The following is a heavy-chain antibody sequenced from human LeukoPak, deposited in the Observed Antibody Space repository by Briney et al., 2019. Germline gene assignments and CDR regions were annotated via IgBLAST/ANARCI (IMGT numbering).Heavy chain of an antibody. D-gene: IGHD3/OR15-3a*01. CDR3: AKRGVVIRVFLVGFHKEAYYFES. J-gene: IGHJ4*02. V-gene: IGHV3-23*01. Sequence: GGSLRLSCAASGFTFSSYAMSWVRQAPGKGLEWVAGISDSGGSTKYADSVKGRFTISRDNPKNTLFLQTNSLRADDTAVYFCAKRGVVIRVFLVGFHKEAYYFESWGQGALVTVSS. CDR1: GFTFSSYA. CDR2: ISDSGGST.